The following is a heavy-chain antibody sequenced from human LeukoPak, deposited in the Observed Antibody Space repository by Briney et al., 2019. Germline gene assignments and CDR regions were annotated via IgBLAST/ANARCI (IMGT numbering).Heavy chain of an antibody. CDR1: GYTFTSYG. Sequence: SVKVSCKASGYTFTSYGISWVRQAPGQGLEWMGGIIPIFGTANYAQKFQGRVTITADESTSTAYMELSSLRSEDTAVYYCARHLWFGTYYYYGMDVWGQGTTVTVSS. CDR3: ARHLWFGTYYYYGMDV. V-gene: IGHV1-69*13. D-gene: IGHD3-10*01. CDR2: IIPIFGTA. J-gene: IGHJ6*02.